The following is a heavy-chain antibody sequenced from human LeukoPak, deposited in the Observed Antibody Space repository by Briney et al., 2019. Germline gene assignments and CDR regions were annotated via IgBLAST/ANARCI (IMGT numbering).Heavy chain of an antibody. CDR1: GFTFSNAW. D-gene: IGHD3-22*01. V-gene: IGHV3-49*04. J-gene: IGHJ3*02. CDR3: TRVYHITMIVGPYAFDI. CDR2: IRSKAYGGTT. Sequence: KSGGSLRLSCAASGFTFSNAWMTWVRQAPGKGLEWAGFIRSKAYGGTTEYAASVKGRFTISRDDSKSIAYLQMNSLKTEDTAVYYCTRVYHITMIVGPYAFDIWGQGTMVTVSS.